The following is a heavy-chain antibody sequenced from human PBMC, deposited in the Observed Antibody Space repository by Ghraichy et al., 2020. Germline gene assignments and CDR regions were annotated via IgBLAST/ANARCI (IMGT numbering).Heavy chain of an antibody. V-gene: IGHV3-30*18. D-gene: IGHD3-10*02. CDR3: AKEGTEDVMGVTMLGY. Sequence: GSLNISCAASGFTFSSYGMHWVRQAPGKGLEWVAVISYDGSYKYYVDSVKGRFTISRDNSKKTLFLQMNSLRVEDTAVYYCAKEGTEDVMGVTMLGYWGLGTLVTVSS. CDR1: GFTFSSYG. J-gene: IGHJ4*02. CDR2: ISYDGSYK.